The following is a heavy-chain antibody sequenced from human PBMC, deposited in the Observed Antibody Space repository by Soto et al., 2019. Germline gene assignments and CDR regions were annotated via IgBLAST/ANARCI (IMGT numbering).Heavy chain of an antibody. V-gene: IGHV1-69*06. CDR3: ARSSVEWLPVDDAFDI. J-gene: IGHJ3*02. CDR2: IIPIFCTA. CDR1: GGTFSSYA. Sequence: QVQLVQSGAEVKKPGSSVKVSCKASGGTFSSYAISWVRQAPGQGLEWMGGIIPIFCTANYAQKFQGRVTITADKSTSTADMELSSLRSEDTVVYYCARSSVEWLPVDDAFDIWGQGTTVTVSS. D-gene: IGHD3-3*01.